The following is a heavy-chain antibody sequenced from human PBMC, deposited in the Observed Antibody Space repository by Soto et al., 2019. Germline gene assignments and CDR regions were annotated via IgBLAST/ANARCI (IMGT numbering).Heavy chain of an antibody. J-gene: IGHJ4*02. Sequence: QVQLQESGPGLVKPSQTLSLTCTVSGGSISSGGYYWSWIRQHPGKGLEWIGYMYNSVCAYYHPSLKSRVTISVDKSKNQFSLKLSSVTAADTAVYYCSRDPQYWGQGTLVTVSS. CDR3: SRDPQY. CDR2: MYNSVCA. V-gene: IGHV4-31*03. CDR1: GGSISSGGYY.